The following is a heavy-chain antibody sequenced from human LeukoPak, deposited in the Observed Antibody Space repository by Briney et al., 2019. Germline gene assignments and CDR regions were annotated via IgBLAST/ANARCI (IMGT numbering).Heavy chain of an antibody. CDR3: ARGDSSGYHPLDY. J-gene: IGHJ4*02. CDR2: FDPEDGET. D-gene: IGHD3-22*01. Sequence: GASVKVSCKVSGYTLTELSMHWVRQAPGKGLEWMGGFDPEDGETIYAQKFQGRVTMTRNTSISTAYMELSSLRSEDTAVYYCARGDSSGYHPLDYWGQGTLVTVSS. V-gene: IGHV1-24*01. CDR1: GYTLTELS.